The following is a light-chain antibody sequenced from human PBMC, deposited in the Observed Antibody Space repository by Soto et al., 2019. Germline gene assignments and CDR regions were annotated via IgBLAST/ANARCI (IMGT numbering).Light chain of an antibody. V-gene: IGKV3-20*01. Sequence: ENVLTQSPGTLSLSPGERATLSCRASQTVSSYLTWYQQRPCQAPRLLISGASRSATGIPDRFSGSGSGTDFTLTISSLEPEDFALYYCQQYGTSPITFGQGTRLEIK. J-gene: IGKJ5*01. CDR1: QTVSSY. CDR3: QQYGTSPIT. CDR2: GAS.